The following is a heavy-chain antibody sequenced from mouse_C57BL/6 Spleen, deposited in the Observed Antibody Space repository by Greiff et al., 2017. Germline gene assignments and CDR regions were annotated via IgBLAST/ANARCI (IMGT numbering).Heavy chain of an antibody. CDR3: ARNYYGSSYFWFAY. CDR1: GYSFTDYN. V-gene: IGHV1-39*01. J-gene: IGHJ3*01. D-gene: IGHD1-1*01. Sequence: VQLKQSGPELVKPGASVKISCKASGYSFTDYNMNWVKQSNGKSLEWIGVINPNYGTTSYNQKFKGKATLTVDQSSSTAYMQLNSLTSEDAAVYYWARNYYGSSYFWFAYWGQVTLVTVSA. CDR2: INPNYGTT.